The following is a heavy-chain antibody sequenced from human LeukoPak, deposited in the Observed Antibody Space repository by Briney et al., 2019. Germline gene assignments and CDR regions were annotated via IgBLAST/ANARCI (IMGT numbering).Heavy chain of an antibody. CDR1: GGSISSYY. D-gene: IGHD4-17*01. CDR2: LHTSGST. V-gene: IGHV4-4*07. CDR3: ARDFGYGDYFFDD. Sequence: SETLSLTCAVSGGSISSYYWSWIRQPTGEGLEWIGRLHTSGSTHYNPSLKSRVTMSVDTSKNQFSLKLSSVTAADTAVYYCARDFGYGDYFFDDWGQGTLVTVSS. J-gene: IGHJ4*02.